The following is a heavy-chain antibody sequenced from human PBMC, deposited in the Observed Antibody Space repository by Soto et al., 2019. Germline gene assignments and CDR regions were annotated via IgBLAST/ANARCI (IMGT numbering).Heavy chain of an antibody. V-gene: IGHV3-74*01. CDR1: GFTFSRYW. D-gene: IGHD5-18*01. CDR2: MNSDGSTT. Sequence: GVSLRLSCAASGFTFSRYWMHWVRQVPGKGLVWVSRMNSDGSTTNYADSVKGRFTISRDNAKNTLYLQMNSLIAEDTAVYYCVRWGWDTAMYDCWGQGTLVTVSS. J-gene: IGHJ4*02. CDR3: VRWGWDTAMYDC.